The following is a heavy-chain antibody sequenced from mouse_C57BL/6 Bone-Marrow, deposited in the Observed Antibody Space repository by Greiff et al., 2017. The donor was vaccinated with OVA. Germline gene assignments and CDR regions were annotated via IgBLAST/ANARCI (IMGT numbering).Heavy chain of an antibody. CDR1: GYTFTEYT. CDR3: ARHEGTRLRGYAMDY. Sequence: VKLVESGAELVKPGASVKLSCKASGYTFTEYTIHWVKQRSGQGLEWIGWFYPGSGSIKYNEKFKDKATLTADKSSSTVYMELSRLTSEDSAVYFCARHEGTRLRGYAMDYWGQGTSVTVSS. J-gene: IGHJ4*01. CDR2: FYPGSGSI. D-gene: IGHD2-4*01. V-gene: IGHV1-62-2*01.